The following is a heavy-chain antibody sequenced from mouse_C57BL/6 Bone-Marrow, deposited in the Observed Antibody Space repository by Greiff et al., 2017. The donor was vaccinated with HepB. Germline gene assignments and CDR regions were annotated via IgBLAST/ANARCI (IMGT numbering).Heavy chain of an antibody. CDR3: ARVYDGYPSYAMDY. CDR2: IYPRSGNT. CDR1: GYTFTSYG. D-gene: IGHD2-3*01. J-gene: IGHJ4*01. Sequence: VQLQQSGAELARPGASVKLSCKASGYTFTSYGISWVKQRTGQGLEWIGEIYPRSGNTYYNEKFKGKATLTADKSSSTAYMELRSLTSEDSAVYFCARVYDGYPSYAMDYWGQGTSVTVSS. V-gene: IGHV1-81*01.